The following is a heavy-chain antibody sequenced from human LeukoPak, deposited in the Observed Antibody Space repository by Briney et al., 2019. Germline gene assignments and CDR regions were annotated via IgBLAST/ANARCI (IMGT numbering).Heavy chain of an antibody. Sequence: GGSLRLSCAASGFTFSSYWMSWVRQAPGKGLEWVANIKQDGSEKYYVDSVKGRFTISRDNAKNSLYLQMNSLRAEDTAVYYCARDRGNTVLRYFDWLLPIDYWGQGTLVTVSS. D-gene: IGHD3-9*01. V-gene: IGHV3-7*01. CDR2: IKQDGSEK. CDR1: GFTFSSYW. CDR3: ARDRGNTVLRYFDWLLPIDY. J-gene: IGHJ4*02.